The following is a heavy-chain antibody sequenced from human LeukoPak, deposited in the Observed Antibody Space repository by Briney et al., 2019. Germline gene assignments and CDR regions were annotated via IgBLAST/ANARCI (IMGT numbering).Heavy chain of an antibody. V-gene: IGHV1-8*01. CDR3: ARDWTTVTTLAFDI. D-gene: IGHD4-17*01. CDR1: GYTFTSYD. Sequence: ASVKVSCKASGYTFTSYDINWVRQATGQGLEWMGWMNPNSGNTGYAQKFQGRVTMTRNTSISTAYMELSSLRSEDTAVYYCARDWTTVTTLAFDIWGQGTMVTASS. J-gene: IGHJ3*02. CDR2: MNPNSGNT.